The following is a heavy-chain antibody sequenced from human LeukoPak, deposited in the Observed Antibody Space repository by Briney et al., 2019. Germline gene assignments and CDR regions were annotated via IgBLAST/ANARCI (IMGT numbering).Heavy chain of an antibody. J-gene: IGHJ4*02. V-gene: IGHV4-4*02. CDR3: ARDKYGDYGAFDY. Sequence: SETLSLTCAVSGGSLSSSNWWSWVRQPPGKGLEWIGEIYHSGSTNYNPSLKSRVTISVDKSKNQFSLKLSSVTAADTAVYYCARDKYGDYGAFDYWGQGTLVTISS. CDR2: IYHSGST. D-gene: IGHD4-17*01. CDR1: GGSLSSSNW.